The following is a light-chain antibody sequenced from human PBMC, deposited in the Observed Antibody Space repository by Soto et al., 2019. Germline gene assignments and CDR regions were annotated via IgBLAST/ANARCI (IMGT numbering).Light chain of an antibody. V-gene: IGKV3-11*01. J-gene: IGKJ5*01. CDR1: QSVSSY. Sequence: EIVLTQSPATLSLSPGERATLSCRASQSVSSYLAWYQQKPGQAPRLLIYDASNRATGIPARFSGSGSGTDFTLTISSLEPEDFAVYYCQQYYQTPQITFGQGTRLELK. CDR3: QQYYQTPQIT. CDR2: DAS.